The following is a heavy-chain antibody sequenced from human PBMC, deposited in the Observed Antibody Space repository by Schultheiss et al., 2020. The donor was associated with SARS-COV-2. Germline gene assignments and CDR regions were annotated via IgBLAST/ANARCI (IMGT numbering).Heavy chain of an antibody. CDR1: GGSFSGYY. V-gene: IGHV4-34*01. D-gene: IGHD6-19*01. CDR3: ARGNIAVAGSDDRVYYYGMDV. CDR2: INHSGST. Sequence: SETLSLTCAVYGGSFSGYYWSWIRQPPGKGLEWIGEINHSGSTNYNPSLKSRVTISVDTSKNQFSLKLSSVTASDTAVYYCARGNIAVAGSDDRVYYYGMDVWGQGTTVTVSS. J-gene: IGHJ6*02.